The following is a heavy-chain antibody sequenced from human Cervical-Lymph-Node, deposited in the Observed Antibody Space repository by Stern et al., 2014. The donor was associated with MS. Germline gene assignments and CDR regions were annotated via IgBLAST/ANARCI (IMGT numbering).Heavy chain of an antibody. V-gene: IGHV1-69*01. CDR2: IAPMFEKS. J-gene: IGHJ5*02. Sequence: VQLEESGAEVKKPGSSGKVSCKVSGATFSTNGISWVRQGPGQGLAWMGAIAPMFEKSNYAQKFRGRVSITADESTNTAYMELTSLTSEDTGVYYCAREHHGGNFAAWGQGTLVTVSS. CDR3: AREHHGGNFAA. CDR1: GATFSTNG. D-gene: IGHD4-23*01.